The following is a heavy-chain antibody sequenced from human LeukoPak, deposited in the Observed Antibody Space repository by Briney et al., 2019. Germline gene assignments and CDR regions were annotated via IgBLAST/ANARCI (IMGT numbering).Heavy chain of an antibody. CDR1: GFIVSSNY. CDR3: AKEYCSGGSCYSPVMDV. V-gene: IGHV3-66*01. J-gene: IGHJ6*02. CDR2: IYSGGST. Sequence: GGSLRLSCAASGFIVSSNYMSWVRQAPGKGLEWVSVIYSGGSTYYADSVKGRFTISRDNPKNTLYLQMNSLRAEDTAVYYCAKEYCSGGSCYSPVMDVWGQGTTVTVSS. D-gene: IGHD2-15*01.